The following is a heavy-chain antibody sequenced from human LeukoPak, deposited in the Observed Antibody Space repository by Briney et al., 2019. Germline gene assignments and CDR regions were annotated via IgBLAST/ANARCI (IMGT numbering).Heavy chain of an antibody. Sequence: PSETLSLTCTVSGGSISSSSYYWGWIRQPPGKGLEWIGSIYYSGSTYYNPSLKSRVTISVDTSKNQFSLKLSSVTAADTAVYYCARAHQEVYVNYYYYYYMDVWGKGTTVTVSS. CDR2: IYYSGST. D-gene: IGHD2-8*01. V-gene: IGHV4-39*07. CDR1: GGSISSSSYY. J-gene: IGHJ6*03. CDR3: ARAHQEVYVNYYYYYYMDV.